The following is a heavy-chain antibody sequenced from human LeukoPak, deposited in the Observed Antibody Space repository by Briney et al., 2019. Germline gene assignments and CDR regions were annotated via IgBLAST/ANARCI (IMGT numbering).Heavy chain of an antibody. V-gene: IGHV4-59*01. CDR1: GGSISSYY. CDR2: IYYSGST. CDR3: ARFPFKGAAAGTDAFDI. Sequence: SETLSLTCTVSGGSISSYYWSWIRQPPGKGLEWIGYIYYSGSTNYNPSLKSRVIISVDTSKNQFSLKLSSVTAADTAVYYCARFPFKGAAAGTDAFDIWGQGTMVTVSS. J-gene: IGHJ3*02. D-gene: IGHD6-13*01.